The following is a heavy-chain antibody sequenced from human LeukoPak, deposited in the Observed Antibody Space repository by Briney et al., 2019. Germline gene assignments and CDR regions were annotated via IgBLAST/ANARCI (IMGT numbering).Heavy chain of an antibody. V-gene: IGHV4-59*01. CDR1: GASLISYY. D-gene: IGHD3-22*01. CDR2: IFYNGSP. CDR3: ARDSRSYERSGYYHFDY. Sequence: SETLSLTCTVSGASLISYYWNWIRQPPGKGLEWIGFIFYNGSPHYNLSLKSRVTMSKDTSKNQFSLQLTSVTAADTAVYYCARDSRSYERSGYYHFDYWGQGSLVTVSS. J-gene: IGHJ4*02.